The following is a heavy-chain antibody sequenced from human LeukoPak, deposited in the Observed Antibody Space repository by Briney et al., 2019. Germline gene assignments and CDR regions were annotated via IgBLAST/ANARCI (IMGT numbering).Heavy chain of an antibody. Sequence: GGSLKLSCAASGFTFSSYWMHWVRQAPGKGLVWVSRINSDGSSTSYADSVKGRFTISRDNAKNSLYLQMNSLRAEDTALYYCARVPYGSGSYYSDYWGQGTLVTVSS. CDR2: INSDGSST. D-gene: IGHD3-10*01. J-gene: IGHJ4*02. V-gene: IGHV3-74*01. CDR3: ARVPYGSGSYYSDY. CDR1: GFTFSSYW.